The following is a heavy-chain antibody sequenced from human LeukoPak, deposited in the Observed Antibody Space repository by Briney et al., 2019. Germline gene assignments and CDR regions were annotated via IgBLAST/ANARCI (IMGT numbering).Heavy chain of an antibody. J-gene: IGHJ3*02. CDR1: GFTFDDYA. Sequence: GGSLRLSCAASGFTFDDYAMHWVRPAPGKGLEWVSGISGNSGSIRYADSVKARFTISRENAKNSLYLQMNSMRRGHMPLYYCPKSNSGWQRAAFDIWGQRTMVTVPS. V-gene: IGHV3-9*03. CDR3: PKSNSGWQRAAFDI. D-gene: IGHD6-19*01. CDR2: ISGNSGSI.